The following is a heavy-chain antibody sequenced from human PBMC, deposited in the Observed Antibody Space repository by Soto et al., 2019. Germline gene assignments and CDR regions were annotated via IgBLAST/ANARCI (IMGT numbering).Heavy chain of an antibody. CDR3: ARDRHLLDY. D-gene: IGHD2-15*01. CDR2: IYHSGST. V-gene: IGHV4-38-2*02. Sequence: SETLSLTCAVSGYSISSGYYWGWIRQPPGKGLEWIGSIYHSGSTYYNPSLKSRVTISVDTSKNQFSLKLSSVTAADTAVYYCARDRHLLDYWGQGNMVTVS. J-gene: IGHJ4*02. CDR1: GYSISSGYY.